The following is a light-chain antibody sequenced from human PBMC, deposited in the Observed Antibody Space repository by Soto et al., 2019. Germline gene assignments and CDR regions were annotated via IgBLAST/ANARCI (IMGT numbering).Light chain of an antibody. CDR2: DAS. Sequence: DIQMTQSPSSLSASVGDRVTITCQASQDISNYLNGYQQKPGKAPKLLIYDASNLETGVPSRFSGSGSGTDFTFTISSLQPEDIATYYCQQYDNLLLTFGGGTKVDIK. CDR1: QDISNY. V-gene: IGKV1-33*01. J-gene: IGKJ4*01. CDR3: QQYDNLLLT.